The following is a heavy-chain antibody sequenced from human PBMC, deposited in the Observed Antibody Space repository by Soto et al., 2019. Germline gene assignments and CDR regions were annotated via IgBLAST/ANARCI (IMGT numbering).Heavy chain of an antibody. CDR3: ARGTSGLPGFDY. V-gene: IGHV3-74*01. Sequence: GESLKISCALSGVTFGSYCVHWARQAPGEGLVWVSETCGDDSRTLYADSVKGRATISGDSAKTTLFLQMDSLRAEDTAVYYCARGTSGLPGFDYWGQGALVTVSS. CDR2: TCGDDSRT. D-gene: IGHD6-19*01. CDR1: GVTFGSYC. J-gene: IGHJ4*02.